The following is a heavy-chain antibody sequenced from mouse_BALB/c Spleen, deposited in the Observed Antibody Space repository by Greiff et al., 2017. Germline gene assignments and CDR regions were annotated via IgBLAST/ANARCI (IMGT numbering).Heavy chain of an antibody. CDR3: ARDLGTTVVSPYYAMDY. Sequence: EVQGVESGGGLVKPGGSLKLSCAASGFTFSDYYMYWVRQTPEKRLEWVATISDGGSYTYYPDSVKGRFTISRDNAKNNLYLQMSSLKSEDTAMYYCARDLGTTVVSPYYAMDYWGQGTSVTVSS. J-gene: IGHJ4*01. CDR2: ISDGGSYT. D-gene: IGHD1-1*01. CDR1: GFTFSDYY. V-gene: IGHV5-4*02.